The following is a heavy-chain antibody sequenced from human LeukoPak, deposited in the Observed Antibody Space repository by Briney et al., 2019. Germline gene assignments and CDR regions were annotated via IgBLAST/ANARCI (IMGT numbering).Heavy chain of an antibody. Sequence: PGGSLRLSCAASGFTFSRYSMNWVRQAPGKGLEWVAFIRYDGSNKYYADSVKGRFTISRDNSKNTLYLQMNSLRAEDTAVYYCAKEARLYDSSVGYWGQGTLVTVSS. V-gene: IGHV3-30*02. D-gene: IGHD3-22*01. CDR3: AKEARLYDSSVGY. CDR2: IRYDGSNK. J-gene: IGHJ4*02. CDR1: GFTFSRYS.